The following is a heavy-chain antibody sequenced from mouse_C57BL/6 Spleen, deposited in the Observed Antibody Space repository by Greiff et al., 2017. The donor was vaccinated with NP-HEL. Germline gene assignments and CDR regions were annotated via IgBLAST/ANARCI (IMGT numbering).Heavy chain of an antibody. CDR2: IYPGSGST. Sequence: VQLQQPGAELVKPGASVKMSCKASGYTFTSYWITWVKQRPGQGLEWIGDIYPGSGSTNYNDKFKSKATLTVDTSSSTAYMQLSSLTSEDSAVYYCARGDDGYPLFAYWGQGTLVTVSA. CDR1: GYTFTSYW. D-gene: IGHD2-3*01. V-gene: IGHV1-55*01. J-gene: IGHJ3*01. CDR3: ARGDDGYPLFAY.